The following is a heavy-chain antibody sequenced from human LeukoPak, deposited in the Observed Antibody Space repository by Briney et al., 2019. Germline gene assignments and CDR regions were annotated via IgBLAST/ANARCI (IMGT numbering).Heavy chain of an antibody. D-gene: IGHD2-21*01. V-gene: IGHV1-69*04. Sequence: GASVKVSCKASGGTFSSYAISLVRQAPGQGLEWMGRITPILGIANYAQKFHGRVTITADKSTSTAYMELSSLRSEDTAVYYCARGVGEEFRYYYYGMDVWGQGTTVTVSS. CDR3: ARGVGEEFRYYYYGMDV. CDR2: ITPILGIA. CDR1: GGTFSSYA. J-gene: IGHJ6*02.